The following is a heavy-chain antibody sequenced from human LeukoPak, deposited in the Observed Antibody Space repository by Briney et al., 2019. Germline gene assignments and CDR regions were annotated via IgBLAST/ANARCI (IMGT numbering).Heavy chain of an antibody. Sequence: PSETLSLTCAVYGGSFSGYYWSWTRQPPGKGLEWIGEINHSGSTNYNPSLKSRVTISVDTSKNQFSLKLSSVTAADTAVYYCARQIRWLRYWFDPWGQGTLVTVSS. CDR1: GGSFSGYY. CDR2: INHSGST. V-gene: IGHV4-34*01. J-gene: IGHJ5*02. D-gene: IGHD5-12*01. CDR3: ARQIRWLRYWFDP.